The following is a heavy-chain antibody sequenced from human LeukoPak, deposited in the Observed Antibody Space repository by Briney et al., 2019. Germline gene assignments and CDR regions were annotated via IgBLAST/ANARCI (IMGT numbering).Heavy chain of an antibody. Sequence: ASVKVSCKASGYTFNDYYMHWVRQAPGQGLEWMAWINPNTGGSHYAQKFQGRVTTTRDTSINTAYMELNRLTSDDTAFYYCARQANSGWYVDYWGQGTLVSVSP. V-gene: IGHV1-2*02. D-gene: IGHD6-19*01. CDR1: GYTFNDYY. J-gene: IGHJ4*02. CDR2: INPNTGGS. CDR3: ARQANSGWYVDY.